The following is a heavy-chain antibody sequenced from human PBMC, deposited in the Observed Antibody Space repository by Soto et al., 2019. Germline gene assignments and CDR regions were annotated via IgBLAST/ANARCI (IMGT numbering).Heavy chain of an antibody. CDR3: ARDQEVLRFLEWYLDAFDI. Sequence: QVQLVQSGAEVKKPGASVKVSCKASGYTFTSYGIIWVRQAPGQGLEWMGWISAYNGNTNYAQKLQGRVTMTTDTSTSTAYMELRSLRSDDTAVYYCARDQEVLRFLEWYLDAFDIWGQGTMVTVSS. D-gene: IGHD3-3*01. V-gene: IGHV1-18*01. CDR1: GYTFTSYG. J-gene: IGHJ3*02. CDR2: ISAYNGNT.